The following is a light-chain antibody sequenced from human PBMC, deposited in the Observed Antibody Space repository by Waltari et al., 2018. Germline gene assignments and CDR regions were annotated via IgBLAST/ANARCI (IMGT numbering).Light chain of an antibody. CDR2: GAS. V-gene: IGKV3-20*01. CDR3: QQYGSSPRT. J-gene: IGKJ1*01. CDR1: QSVSSSY. Sequence: EIVLTQSPGTLYLSPGERATLACRASQSVSSSYLAWYQQKPGQAARLLIYGASSRATGIPDRFSGSGSGTDFTLTISRLEPEDFAVYYCQQYGSSPRTFGQGTKVEIK.